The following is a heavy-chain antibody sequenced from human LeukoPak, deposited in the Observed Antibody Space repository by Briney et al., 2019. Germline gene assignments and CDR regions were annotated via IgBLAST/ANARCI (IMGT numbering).Heavy chain of an antibody. D-gene: IGHD6-19*01. CDR1: GFTFSSYA. V-gene: IGHV3-30-3*01. CDR2: ISYDGSNK. J-gene: IGHJ6*03. Sequence: PGGSLRLSCAASGFTFSSYAMHWVRQAPGKGLEWVAVISYDGSNKYYADSVKGRFTISRDNSKNTPYLQMNSLRAEDTAVYYCARRAVGYYMDVWGKGTTVTVSS. CDR3: ARRAVGYYMDV.